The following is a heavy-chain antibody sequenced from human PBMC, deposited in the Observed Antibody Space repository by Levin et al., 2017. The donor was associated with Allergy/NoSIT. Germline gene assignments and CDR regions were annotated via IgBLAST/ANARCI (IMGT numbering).Heavy chain of an antibody. CDR1: GYTFTSYG. V-gene: IGHV1-18*01. D-gene: IGHD3-22*01. CDR2: ISAYNGNT. Sequence: GESLKISCKASGYTFTSYGISWVRQAPGQGLEWMGWISAYNGNTNYAQKLQGRVTMTTDTSTSTAYMELRSLRSDDTAVYYCARVGKYYYDSSEAFDYWGQGTLVTVSS. J-gene: IGHJ4*02. CDR3: ARVGKYYYDSSEAFDY.